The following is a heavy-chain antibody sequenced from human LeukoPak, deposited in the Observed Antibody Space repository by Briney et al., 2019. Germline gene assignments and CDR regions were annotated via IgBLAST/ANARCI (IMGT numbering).Heavy chain of an antibody. CDR2: IYPNSGGT. D-gene: IGHD5-12*01. J-gene: IGHJ6*02. Sequence: GASVKVSCKASGYTFTGYYMHWVRQAPGQRLEWMGWIYPNSGGTNYAHKFQGRVTMTRDTSISTAYMELSRLRSDDTAVYYCARGIVATIFYYYYGMDVWGQGTTVTVSS. V-gene: IGHV1-2*02. CDR3: ARGIVATIFYYYYGMDV. CDR1: GYTFTGYY.